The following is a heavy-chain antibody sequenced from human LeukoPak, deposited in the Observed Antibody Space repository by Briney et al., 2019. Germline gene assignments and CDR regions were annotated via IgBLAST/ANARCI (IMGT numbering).Heavy chain of an antibody. CDR1: GFTFSSYS. CDR3: ARDSGVVIYFDY. Sequence: PGGSLRLSCAASGFTFSSYSMNWVRQAPGKGLEWVSSISSSSSYIYYADSVKGRFTISRDNAKNSLYLQMNSLRAEDTAVYYCARDSGVVIYFDYWGQGTLVTVSS. D-gene: IGHD3-3*01. V-gene: IGHV3-21*01. CDR2: ISSSSSYI. J-gene: IGHJ4*02.